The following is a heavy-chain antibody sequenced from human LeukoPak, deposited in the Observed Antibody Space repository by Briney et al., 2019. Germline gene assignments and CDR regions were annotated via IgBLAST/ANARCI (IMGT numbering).Heavy chain of an antibody. CDR1: GGSFSGYY. Sequence: PSETLSLTCAVYGGSFSGYYWSWIRQPPGKGLEWIGEINHSGSTNYNPSLKSRVTISVDTSRNQFSLKLSSVTAADTAVYYCARRHVVVVAATRGPEYYFDYWGQGTLVTVSS. D-gene: IGHD2-15*01. CDR2: INHSGST. V-gene: IGHV4-34*01. CDR3: ARRHVVVVAATRGPEYYFDY. J-gene: IGHJ4*02.